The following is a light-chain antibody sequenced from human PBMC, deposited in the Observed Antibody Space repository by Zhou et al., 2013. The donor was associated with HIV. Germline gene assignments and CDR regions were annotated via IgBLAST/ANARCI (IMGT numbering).Light chain of an antibody. CDR2: GAS. V-gene: IGKV3D-20*02. CDR3: QQRNNWPPRYT. J-gene: IGKJ2*01. Sequence: EIVLTQSPGTLSLSPGERATLSCRASHTVTSNYLAWYQHKPGQGPKVLIFGASTRANGIPGRFSGSGSGTEFTLTISRLEPEDFAVYYCQQRNNWPPRYTFGQGTKAGDQT. CDR1: HTVTSNY.